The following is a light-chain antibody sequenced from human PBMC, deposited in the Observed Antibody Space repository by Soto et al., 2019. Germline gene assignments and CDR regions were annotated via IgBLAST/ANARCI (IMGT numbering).Light chain of an antibody. V-gene: IGKV3-20*01. J-gene: IGKJ4*01. CDR3: QQYGVSPS. CDR2: GAS. Sequence: EIVLTQSPGTLSLSPGERATLSYRASQTISNTFFAWYQQRPGQSPRLLIYGASGRAAGIPDRFSGSGSGTDFTLSISRLEPEDFAVYYCQQYGVSPSFGGGTKV. CDR1: QTISNTF.